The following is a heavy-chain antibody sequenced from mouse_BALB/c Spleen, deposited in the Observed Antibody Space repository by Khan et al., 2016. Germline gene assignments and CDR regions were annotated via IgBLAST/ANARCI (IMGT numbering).Heavy chain of an antibody. J-gene: IGHJ4*01. Sequence: EVQLQESGPGLVKPSQSLSLTCTVTGYSITSDYAWNWIRQFSGNKLEWMAYITYSGTTNYNPSLKSRISITRDTSKNQFFLQLNSVTTEDTATYYCARIYNDYDDDALDYWGQGTSVTVSS. CDR1: GYSITSDYA. CDR2: ITYSGTT. D-gene: IGHD2-4*01. V-gene: IGHV3-2*02. CDR3: ARIYNDYDDDALDY.